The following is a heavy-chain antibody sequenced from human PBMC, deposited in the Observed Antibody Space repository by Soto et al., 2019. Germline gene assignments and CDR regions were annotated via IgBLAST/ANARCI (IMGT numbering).Heavy chain of an antibody. CDR3: AKSLSGRNGVGEY. Sequence: EVQLLESGGDLVQPGRSLRLSCAASGFTFSSYAMTWVRQAPGKGLEWVSSITASGGTTYFADSVKGRFTISRDSSRNTVSLQMSSLTAEDTAVYYCAKSLSGRNGVGEYWGQGTLVTVSS. D-gene: IGHD3-10*01. J-gene: IGHJ4*02. V-gene: IGHV3-23*01. CDR1: GFTFSSYA. CDR2: ITASGGTT.